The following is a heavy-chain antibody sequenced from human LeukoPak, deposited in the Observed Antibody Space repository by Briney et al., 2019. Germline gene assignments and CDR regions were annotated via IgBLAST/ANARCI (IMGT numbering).Heavy chain of an antibody. CDR2: MSGSGGST. CDR3: ATGQGSRWDN. Sequence: GGSLRLSCAASGFTFRSYGMSWVRQAPGKGLEWVSAMSGSGGSTYYADSVKGRFTISRDNAKNSLYLQMDSLRGDDTAVYYCATGQGSRWDNWGQGTLVTVSS. V-gene: IGHV3-23*01. D-gene: IGHD6-13*01. CDR1: GFTFRSYG. J-gene: IGHJ4*02.